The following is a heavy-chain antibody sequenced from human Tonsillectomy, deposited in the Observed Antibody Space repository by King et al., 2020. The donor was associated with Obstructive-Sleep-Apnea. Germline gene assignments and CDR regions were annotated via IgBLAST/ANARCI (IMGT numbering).Heavy chain of an antibody. Sequence: QLQESGPGLVKPSETLSLTCTVSGGSISSFYWSWIRQSPGKGFEWIGYIDYSGTTNYNPSLNSRVTISVDTSKNQFSLNLSSVTAADTALYYCAGTYYYDTSGDRKYYYGMDVWGQGTTVTVSS. D-gene: IGHD3-22*01. CDR2: IDYSGTT. CDR3: AGTYYYDTSGDRKYYYGMDV. V-gene: IGHV4-59*08. J-gene: IGHJ6*02. CDR1: GGSISSFY.